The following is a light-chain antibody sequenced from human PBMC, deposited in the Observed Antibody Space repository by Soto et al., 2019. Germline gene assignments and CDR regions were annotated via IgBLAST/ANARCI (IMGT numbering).Light chain of an antibody. CDR3: QQRSNWPLT. V-gene: IGKV3-11*01. CDR2: NAS. CDR1: QSVSSY. J-gene: IGKJ4*01. Sequence: EIVLTQSPATLSLSPGERATLSCRASQSVSSYLAWYQQQPGQAPRLLIYNASNRATGIPARFSGSGSGTDFTLTISSLEPEDVAVYYCQQRSNWPLTFGGGTKVEI.